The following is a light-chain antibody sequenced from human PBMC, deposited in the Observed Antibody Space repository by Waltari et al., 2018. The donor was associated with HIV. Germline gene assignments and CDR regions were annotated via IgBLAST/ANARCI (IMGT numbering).Light chain of an antibody. V-gene: IGLV2-14*03. CDR2: NVS. CDR3: SSYTSSGPRYVL. Sequence: ALTQPASVSGSPGQSITISCSGTSGDVGGYNFVSWYQKHPGKAPKLIIYNVSSRPSGVSIRFSGSRSANTASLTISGLHVEDEADYFCSSYTSSGPRYVLFGGGTRLTVL. J-gene: IGLJ2*01. CDR1: SGDVGGYNF.